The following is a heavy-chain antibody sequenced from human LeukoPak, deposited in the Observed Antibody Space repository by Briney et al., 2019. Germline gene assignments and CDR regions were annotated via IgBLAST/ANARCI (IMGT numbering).Heavy chain of an antibody. V-gene: IGHV3-48*02. D-gene: IGHD3-22*01. CDR1: GFTFSSYS. J-gene: IGHJ1*01. CDR2: ISSSSSTI. Sequence: GGSLRLSCAASGFTFSSYSMNWVRQAPGKGLEWVSYISSSSSTIYYADSVKGRFTISRDNAKNSLYLQMNCLRDEDTAVYYCARQDSSGYRYFQHRGQGTLVTVSS. CDR3: ARQDSSGYRYFQH.